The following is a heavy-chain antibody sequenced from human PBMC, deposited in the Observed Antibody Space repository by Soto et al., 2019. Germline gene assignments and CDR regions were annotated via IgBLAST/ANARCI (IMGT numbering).Heavy chain of an antibody. CDR2: ISAYNGNT. CDR1: GYTFTSYG. V-gene: IGHV1-18*04. Sequence: ASVKVSCKASGYTFTSYGISWVRQAPGQGLEWMGWISAYNGNTNYAQKLQGRVTMTTDTSTSTAYMELRSLRSDDTAVYYCARDGMMVVAATQDYYYGMDVWGQGTTVTVSS. D-gene: IGHD2-15*01. J-gene: IGHJ6*02. CDR3: ARDGMMVVAATQDYYYGMDV.